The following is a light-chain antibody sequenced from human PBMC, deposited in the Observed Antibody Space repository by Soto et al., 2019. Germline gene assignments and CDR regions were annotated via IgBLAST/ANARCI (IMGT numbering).Light chain of an antibody. Sequence: DFQMTQSPSTLSASVGDRVTITCRASQSINTLLAWYQQKPGKAPKFLIYDVSTLESGVQSRFSGSGSGTEFTLTISSLQPEDFATYYCQQYDSYPLTFGGGTKVDIK. V-gene: IGKV1-5*01. CDR2: DVS. CDR1: QSINTL. CDR3: QQYDSYPLT. J-gene: IGKJ4*01.